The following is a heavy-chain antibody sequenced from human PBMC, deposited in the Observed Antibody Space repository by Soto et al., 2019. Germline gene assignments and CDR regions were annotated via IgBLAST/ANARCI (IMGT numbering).Heavy chain of an antibody. CDR3: AASKGDAADGFDI. CDR2: IVVASGNT. J-gene: IGHJ3*02. V-gene: IGHV1-58*01. D-gene: IGHD3-10*01. Sequence: ASVKVSCKTSGFTFTSSGVHWVRQARGQRLEWIGWIVVASGNTNYAQKFQERVTITRDMSTSTAYMELSSLRSEDTAVYYCAASKGDAADGFDIWGQGTMVTVSS. CDR1: GFTFTSSG.